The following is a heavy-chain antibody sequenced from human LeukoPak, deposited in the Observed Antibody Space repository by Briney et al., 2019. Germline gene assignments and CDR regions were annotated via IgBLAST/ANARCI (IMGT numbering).Heavy chain of an antibody. CDR2: VNDNGVNT. Sequence: GGSLRLFCAASGFTFSKYGMSWVRQAPGKGLEWVSTVNDNGVNTHYADSVKGRFTISRDNSKNTLLLQMNSLRADDTALYYCTKGDCGFYPIDYWGQGTLVIVSS. J-gene: IGHJ4*02. D-gene: IGHD2-21*01. CDR3: TKGDCGFYPIDY. CDR1: GFTFSKYG. V-gene: IGHV3-23*01.